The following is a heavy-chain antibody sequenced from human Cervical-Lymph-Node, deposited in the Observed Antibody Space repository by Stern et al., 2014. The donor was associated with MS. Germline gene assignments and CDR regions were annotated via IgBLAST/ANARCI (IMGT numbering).Heavy chain of an antibody. V-gene: IGHV4-61*02. CDR1: GGSISSSGYY. J-gene: IGHJ5*02. D-gene: IGHD1-26*01. Sequence: QVQLVESGPGLVKPSQTLSLTCTVSGGSISSSGYYWSWIRQPADKGLEWIGRIHDSGSTYYNPFLKSRVTISIDTAKNQFSLKLTSVTAADTAVYYCATTRWDLFTWNWFDPWGQGTLVTVSS. CDR3: ATTRWDLFTWNWFDP. CDR2: IHDSGST.